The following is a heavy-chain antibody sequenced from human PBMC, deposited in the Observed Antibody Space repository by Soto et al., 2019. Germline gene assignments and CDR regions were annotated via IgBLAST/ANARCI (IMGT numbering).Heavy chain of an antibody. V-gene: IGHV1-18*04. D-gene: IGHD3-22*01. CDR2: ISAYNGNT. J-gene: IGHJ4*02. Sequence: ASVKVSCKASGYTFTRYGFRWLRKAPGQGLEWLGWISAYNGNTNYAQNYPGRVTMTTDTSTSTAYMELRNLRSDDTAVYYCARGRVNHYDSSGPRTYYFDYWGQGTLVTVSS. CDR3: ARGRVNHYDSSGPRTYYFDY. CDR1: GYTFTRYG.